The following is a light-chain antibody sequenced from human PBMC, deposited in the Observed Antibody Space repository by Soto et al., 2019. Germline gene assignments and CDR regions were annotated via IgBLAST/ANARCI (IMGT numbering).Light chain of an antibody. CDR1: QSVNNY. V-gene: IGKV3-11*01. CDR2: ETS. Sequence: DIVLTQSPATLSLSPGERATLSCRASQSVNNYLAWYQQKPGQAPRLLIYETSNRAPGIPARFSGSGSGTDFTLTISSLVPEDFAGYFCQQWSRWPRETFGPGTKVDI. J-gene: IGKJ3*01. CDR3: QQWSRWPRET.